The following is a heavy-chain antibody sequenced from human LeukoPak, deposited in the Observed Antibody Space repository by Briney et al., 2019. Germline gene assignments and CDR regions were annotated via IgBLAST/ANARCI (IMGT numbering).Heavy chain of an antibody. CDR2: ISGNGDTT. Sequence: GGSLRLSCAASGFTFSSYAMIWVRQAPGKGLEWVSVISGNGDTTYYADSVKGRFTISRDNSKNTLYLQMNSLRAEDTAVYYCARPRSGWYRDAFDIWGQGTMVTVSS. CDR3: ARPRSGWYRDAFDI. J-gene: IGHJ3*02. V-gene: IGHV3-23*01. CDR1: GFTFSSYA. D-gene: IGHD6-19*01.